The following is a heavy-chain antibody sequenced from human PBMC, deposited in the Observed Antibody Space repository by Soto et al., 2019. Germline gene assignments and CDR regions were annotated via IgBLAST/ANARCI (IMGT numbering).Heavy chain of an antibody. CDR2: ISDSGST. D-gene: IGHD2-8*01. CDR3: ETVWGANGYCTQTSCRFYFDY. CDR1: GFTFSSYA. J-gene: IGHJ4*02. V-gene: IGHV3-23*01. Sequence: EVQLLESGGGLVQPGGSLRLSCEASGFTFSSYAMSWVRQAPGKGLEWVSTISDSGSTYYADSVKGRFTISRDNSRNTLYLQMNSLRAEDSAVYYCETVWGANGYCTQTSCRFYFDYWGQGTLVTVSS.